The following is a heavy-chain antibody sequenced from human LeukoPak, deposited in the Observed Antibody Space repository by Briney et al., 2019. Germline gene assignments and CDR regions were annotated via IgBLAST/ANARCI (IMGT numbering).Heavy chain of an antibody. CDR2: IYYSGST. Sequence: PSETLSLTCTVSGGSIRSSSYYWGWIRQPPGKGLEWIGSIYYSGSTYYNPSLKSRVTISVDTSKNQFSLKLSSVTAADTAVYYCARAQVDYNNGPGSQGYYSYGMDVWGQGTTVTVSS. V-gene: IGHV4-39*01. CDR1: GGSIRSSSYY. CDR3: ARAQVDYNNGPGSQGYYSYGMDV. J-gene: IGHJ6*02. D-gene: IGHD4-11*01.